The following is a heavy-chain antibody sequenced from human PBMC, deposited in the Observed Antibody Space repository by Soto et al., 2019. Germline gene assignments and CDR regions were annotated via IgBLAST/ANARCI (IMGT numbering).Heavy chain of an antibody. CDR2: IYHSGST. Sequence: SETLSLTCAVSGGSISSSNWWSWVRQPPGKGLEWIGEIYHSGSTNYNPSLKSRVTISVDKSKNQFSLKLSSVTAADTAVYYCARERVMYYYGSGSYLPFDYWGQGTLVTVSS. J-gene: IGHJ4*02. D-gene: IGHD3-10*01. CDR3: ARERVMYYYGSGSYLPFDY. CDR1: GGSISSSNW. V-gene: IGHV4-4*02.